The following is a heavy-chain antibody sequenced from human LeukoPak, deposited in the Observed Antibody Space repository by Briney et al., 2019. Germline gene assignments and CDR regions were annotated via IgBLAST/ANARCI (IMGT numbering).Heavy chain of an antibody. D-gene: IGHD2-15*01. CDR1: GYTFTSYA. J-gene: IGHJ2*01. CDR2: ISTYNGNT. CDR3: ARVTLGSWYFDL. Sequence: ASVKVSCKASGYTFTSYAISWVRHAPGQGLELMGWISTYNGNTNYAQKFQGRVTLTTDTSTSTAYMDLRSLRSDDTAVYHCARVTLGSWYFDLWGRGTLVTVSS. V-gene: IGHV1-18*01.